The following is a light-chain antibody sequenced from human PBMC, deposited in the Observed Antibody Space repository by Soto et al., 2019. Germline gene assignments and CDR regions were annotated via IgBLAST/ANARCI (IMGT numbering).Light chain of an antibody. CDR2: WAS. CDR3: QQYYSTPRT. Sequence: DIVMTQSPDSLAVSLGERATINCKSGQSLLYSSNNKNYLAWYQQKPGQPPKLLIYWASTRESGVPDRFSGSGSGTDFTLTISSLQAEDVAVYYCQQYYSTPRTFGQGTKVDIK. V-gene: IGKV4-1*01. CDR1: QSLLYSSNNKNY. J-gene: IGKJ1*01.